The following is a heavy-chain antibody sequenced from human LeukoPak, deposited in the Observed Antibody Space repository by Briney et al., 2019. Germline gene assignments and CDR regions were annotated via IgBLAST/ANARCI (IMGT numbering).Heavy chain of an antibody. CDR1: GGTFSSYV. Sequence: SVKVSCKASGGTFSSYVISWVRQAPGQGLEWMGGIIPIFGTANYAQKFQGRVTITADESTSTAYMELSSLRSEDTAVYYCARDGGSITIFGVVMDYNWFDPWGQGTLVTVSS. V-gene: IGHV1-69*13. CDR2: IIPIFGTA. J-gene: IGHJ5*02. D-gene: IGHD3-3*01. CDR3: ARDGGSITIFGVVMDYNWFDP.